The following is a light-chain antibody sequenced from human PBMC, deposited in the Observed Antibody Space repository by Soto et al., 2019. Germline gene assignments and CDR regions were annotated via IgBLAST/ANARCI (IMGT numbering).Light chain of an antibody. CDR3: QSYDTSPSGYV. Sequence: QPVLTQPPSVSGAPGQRVTISCTGSSSNIGAGYDVHWYQQLPGTAPKLLIYANKNRPAGVPDRFSVSKSGTSASLVITGLQAEDEADYYCQSYDTSPSGYVFGTGTQLTVL. V-gene: IGLV1-40*01. J-gene: IGLJ1*01. CDR1: SSNIGAGYD. CDR2: ANK.